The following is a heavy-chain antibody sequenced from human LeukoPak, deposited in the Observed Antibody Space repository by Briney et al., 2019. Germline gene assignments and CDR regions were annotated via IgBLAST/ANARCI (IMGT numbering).Heavy chain of an antibody. CDR3: ARDPSGYYDSSGEGNYFDN. CDR2: IYYTGTT. D-gene: IGHD3-22*01. Sequence: SQTLSLTCTVSGDSISSGGYYWSWIRQHPGKGLEWIGCIYYTGTTYYNTSLQSRVTISVDTSKNQISLKLTSVTAADTAVYYCARDPSGYYDSSGEGNYFDNWGQGTLVTVSS. CDR1: GDSISSGGYY. J-gene: IGHJ4*02. V-gene: IGHV4-31*03.